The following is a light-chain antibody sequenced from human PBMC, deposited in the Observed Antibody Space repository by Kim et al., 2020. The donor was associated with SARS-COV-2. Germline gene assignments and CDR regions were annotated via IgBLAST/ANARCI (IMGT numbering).Light chain of an antibody. CDR1: SSDVGGYNY. J-gene: IGLJ1*01. Sequence: QSALTQPPSASGSPGQSVTISCTGTSSDVGGYNYVSWYQQHPGKAPKLMIYEVSKRPSGVPDRFSGSKSGNTASLTVSGLQAEDEADYYCSSYAGSSLYGFGTGTKVTVL. V-gene: IGLV2-8*01. CDR3: SSYAGSSLYG. CDR2: EVS.